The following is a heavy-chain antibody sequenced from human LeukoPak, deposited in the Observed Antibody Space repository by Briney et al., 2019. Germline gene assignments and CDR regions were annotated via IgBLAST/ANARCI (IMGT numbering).Heavy chain of an antibody. J-gene: IGHJ4*02. Sequence: GASVKVSCKASGYTFTGYYMHWVRQAPGQGLEWMGWINPNSGGTNYAQKFQGRVTMTRDTSISTAYMELSRLRSDDTAAYYCARGYDQLLWFGEFHFDYWGQGTLVTVSS. D-gene: IGHD3-10*01. V-gene: IGHV1-2*02. CDR1: GYTFTGYY. CDR3: ARGYDQLLWFGEFHFDY. CDR2: INPNSGGT.